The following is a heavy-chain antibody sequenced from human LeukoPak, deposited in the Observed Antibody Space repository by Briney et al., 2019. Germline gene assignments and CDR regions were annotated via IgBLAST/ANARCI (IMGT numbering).Heavy chain of an antibody. J-gene: IGHJ4*03. V-gene: IGHV3-23*01. Sequence: GGSLRLSRAASGFTFSSYAMTWVRQAPGEGLEWVSTISGSGGGTYYADSVKGRFTISRDNSKNTLYLQMNSLRVEDTAVYYCAKDRGNFDGLDYWGQGTTVTVSS. CDR2: ISGSGGGT. CDR3: AKDRGNFDGLDY. D-gene: IGHD1-26*01. CDR1: GFTFSSYA.